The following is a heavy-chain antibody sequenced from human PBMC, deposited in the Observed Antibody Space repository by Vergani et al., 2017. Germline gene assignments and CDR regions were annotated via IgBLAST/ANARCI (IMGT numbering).Heavy chain of an antibody. D-gene: IGHD6-19*01. CDR2: IIPILGIA. CDR1: GGTFSSYA. V-gene: IGHV1-69*04. Sequence: QVQLVQSGAEVKKPGSSVKVSCKASGGTFSSYAISWVRQAPGQGLEWMGRIIPILGIANYAQKFQGRVTITADKSTSTAYMELSSLRSEDTAVYYCAKDPSLSSGWYVQAVAFDIWGQGTMVTVSS. J-gene: IGHJ3*02. CDR3: AKDPSLSSGWYVQAVAFDI.